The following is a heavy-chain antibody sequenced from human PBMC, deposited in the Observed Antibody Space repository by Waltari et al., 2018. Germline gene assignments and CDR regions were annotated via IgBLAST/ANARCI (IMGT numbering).Heavy chain of an antibody. Sequence: QVQLVQSGAEVKKPGASVKVSCKATAYSFPNYGVSWVRQAPGQGREWMGWGSVNNGKKRYAQKCQGRVTMTTDTSTSTAYMELMSLRSDDAAVYYCAGSTSPLGYYYYGMDVWGQGTTVTVSS. J-gene: IGHJ6*02. D-gene: IGHD1-26*01. V-gene: IGHV1-18*04. CDR1: AYSFPNYG. CDR2: GSVNNGKK. CDR3: AGSTSPLGYYYYGMDV.